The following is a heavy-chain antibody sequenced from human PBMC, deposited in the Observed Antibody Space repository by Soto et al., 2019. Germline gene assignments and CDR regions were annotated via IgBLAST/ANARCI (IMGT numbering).Heavy chain of an antibody. CDR3: AKGVPGIAVAGAGYFQH. D-gene: IGHD6-19*01. J-gene: IGHJ1*01. Sequence: EVQLLVSGGGLVQPGGSLRLSCAASGFTFSSYAMSWVRQAPGKGLEWVSGISGSGDSTYYADSVKGRFTISRDNSKNTLYLQMNSLRAEDTGVYYCAKGVPGIAVAGAGYFQHWGQGTLVTVSS. V-gene: IGHV3-23*01. CDR1: GFTFSSYA. CDR2: ISGSGDST.